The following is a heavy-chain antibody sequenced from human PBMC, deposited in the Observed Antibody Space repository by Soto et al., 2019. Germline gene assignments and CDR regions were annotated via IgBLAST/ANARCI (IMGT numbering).Heavy chain of an antibody. Sequence: QVQLVQSGAEVKKPGSSVKVSCKASGGTFSSYAISWVRQAPGQGLEWMGGNIPIFGTANYAQKFQGRVTITADESTSTAYMELSSLRSEDTAVYYCARVIRYCSGGSCYPPQYYFDYWGQGTLVTVSS. V-gene: IGHV1-69*01. CDR1: GGTFSSYA. CDR3: ARVIRYCSGGSCYPPQYYFDY. J-gene: IGHJ4*02. CDR2: NIPIFGTA. D-gene: IGHD2-15*01.